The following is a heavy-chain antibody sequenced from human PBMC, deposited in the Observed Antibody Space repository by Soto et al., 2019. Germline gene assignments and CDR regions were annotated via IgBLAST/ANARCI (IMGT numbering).Heavy chain of an antibody. D-gene: IGHD6-13*01. Sequence: QVQLVQSGAEVKKPGASVKVSCKASGYTFTSYDINWVRQAPGQGLEWMGWMNPNSGNTGYAQKFQGRVTMARNTSISTAYMELSSLRSEDTAVYYCARGPGSWYYYYMDVWGKGTTVTVSS. CDR1: GYTFTSYD. CDR3: ARGPGSWYYYYMDV. V-gene: IGHV1-8*01. CDR2: MNPNSGNT. J-gene: IGHJ6*03.